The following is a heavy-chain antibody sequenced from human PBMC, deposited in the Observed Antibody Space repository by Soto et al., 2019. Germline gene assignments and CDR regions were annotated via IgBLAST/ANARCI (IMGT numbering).Heavy chain of an antibody. J-gene: IGHJ4*02. CDR2: IYYSGMT. Sequence: QVQLQESGPGLVMPSQTLSLTCTVSGVSISSGGYFWTWIRQHPGKGLEWIGNIYYSGMTYYNPSLRGRVSISLDPSESQFSLKVNSVTAADTAVYYCARDSSGPGYSYGKFAYWGQGALVTVSS. V-gene: IGHV4-31*03. D-gene: IGHD5-18*01. CDR1: GVSISSGGYF. CDR3: ARDSSGPGYSYGKFAY.